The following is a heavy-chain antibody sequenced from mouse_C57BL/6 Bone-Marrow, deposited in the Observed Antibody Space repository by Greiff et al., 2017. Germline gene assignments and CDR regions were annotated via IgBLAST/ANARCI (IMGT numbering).Heavy chain of an antibody. CDR1: GFNIKDDY. J-gene: IGHJ3*01. V-gene: IGHV14-4*01. Sequence: EVQLQQSGAELVRPGASVKLSCTASGFNIKDDYMHWVKQRPEQGLEWIGWIDPGNGDTDYASKFQGKATITADTSSNTAYLQRSSLTSEDTAFYYCTSSTMPTRGRGTLVTVSA. CDR2: IDPGNGDT. D-gene: IGHD2-1*01. CDR3: TSSTMPT.